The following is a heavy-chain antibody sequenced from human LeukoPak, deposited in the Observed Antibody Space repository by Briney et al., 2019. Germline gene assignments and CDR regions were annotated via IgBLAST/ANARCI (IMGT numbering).Heavy chain of an antibody. Sequence: GGSLRLSCAASGFTFSSYSMNWVRQAPGKGLEWVSSISSSSSYIYYADSVKGRFTISRDNAKNSLYLQMNSLRVEDTAMYYCAKDGSTSGLQRHFHSWGQGTLVTVSS. CDR1: GFTFSSYS. D-gene: IGHD3-10*01. J-gene: IGHJ4*02. CDR2: ISSSSSYI. V-gene: IGHV3-21*04. CDR3: AKDGSTSGLQRHFHS.